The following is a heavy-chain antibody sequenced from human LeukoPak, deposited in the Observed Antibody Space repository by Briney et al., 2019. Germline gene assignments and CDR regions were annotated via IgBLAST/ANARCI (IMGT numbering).Heavy chain of an antibody. CDR3: AKGGIFSPPYFDY. Sequence: TGGSLRLSCAASGFTFSSYAMSWVRQAPGKGLEWVSAISGGGGSTYYADSVKGRFTISRDNSKNTLYLQMNSLRAEDTAVYYCAKGGIFSPPYFDYWGQGTLVTVSS. J-gene: IGHJ4*02. D-gene: IGHD3-3*02. CDR1: GFTFSSYA. V-gene: IGHV3-23*01. CDR2: ISGGGGST.